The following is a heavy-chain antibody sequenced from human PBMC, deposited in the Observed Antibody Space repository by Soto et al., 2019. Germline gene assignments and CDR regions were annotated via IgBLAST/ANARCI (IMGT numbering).Heavy chain of an antibody. CDR1: GFTVSISY. J-gene: IGHJ4*02. CDR2: IYRDGST. CDR3: ARRKGIGWYDSSGY. D-gene: IGHD6-19*01. V-gene: IGHV3-53*01. Sequence: EVQLVESGGGLIQPGESLRLSCAASGFTVSISYMSWVRQAPGKGLEWVSTIYRDGSTYYADCVEGRFTISRDNSKNTLYLQMHSLRAEDTATYYCARRKGIGWYDSSGYWGQGTLVTVSS.